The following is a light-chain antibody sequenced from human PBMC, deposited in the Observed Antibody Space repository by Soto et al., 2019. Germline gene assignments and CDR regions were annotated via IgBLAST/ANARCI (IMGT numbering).Light chain of an antibody. CDR2: DVS. Sequence: QSVLTQPASVSGSPAQSITISCTGTSSDGGGYNYVSWYQHHPGKAPKLFIYDVSNRPSGISNRFSGSKSDNTASLTISGLQPEDEADYYCSSYTTSNTRQIVFGTGTKVTVL. V-gene: IGLV2-14*03. J-gene: IGLJ1*01. CDR1: SSDGGGYNY. CDR3: SSYTTSNTRQIV.